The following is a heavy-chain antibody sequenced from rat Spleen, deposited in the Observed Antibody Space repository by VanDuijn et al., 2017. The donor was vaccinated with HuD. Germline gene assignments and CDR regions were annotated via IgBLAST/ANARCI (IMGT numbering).Heavy chain of an antibody. V-gene: IGHV3-3*01. D-gene: IGHD1-10*01. Sequence: EVQLQESGPGLVKPSQSLSLTCSVTGYSITSSYRWNWIRKFPGNKLEWMGYINSAGTTNYNPSLKSRISITRDTSKNQFFLHVNSVSTEDTATYYCARSRYNNYVMDAWGQGASVTVSA. CDR3: ARSRYNNYVMDA. CDR1: GYSITSSYR. J-gene: IGHJ4*01. CDR2: INSAGTT.